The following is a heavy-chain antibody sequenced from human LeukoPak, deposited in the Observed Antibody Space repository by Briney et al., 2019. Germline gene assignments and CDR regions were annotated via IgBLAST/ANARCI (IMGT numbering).Heavy chain of an antibody. CDR1: GFSFSSYW. J-gene: IGHJ4*02. V-gene: IGHV3-74*03. CDR3: ARVSFCPRCHFDY. Sequence: GGSLRLSCAASGFSFSSYWMHWVRQAPGKGLVWVARISPDGSSALSADSVRARFTISRDNADNTLYLQLNSLRAEDTAVYYCARVSFCPRCHFDYWGQGTLVTVSS. D-gene: IGHD2/OR15-2a*01. CDR2: ISPDGSSA.